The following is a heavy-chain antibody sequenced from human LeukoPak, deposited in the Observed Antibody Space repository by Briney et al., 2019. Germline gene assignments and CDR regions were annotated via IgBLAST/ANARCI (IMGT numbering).Heavy chain of an antibody. CDR1: GFTFTDYS. J-gene: IGHJ4*02. V-gene: IGHV3-64D*06. D-gene: IGHD3-10*01. CDR3: VKDEGGGSGRLYFDY. CDR2: INKNGGST. Sequence: PGGSLRLSCSASGFTFTDYSMHWVRQAPGKGLECVSAINKNGGSTSYADSVKGRFTISRDNSKNTLYLQMSSLRAEDTAVYYRVKDEGGGSGRLYFDYWGQGTLVTVSS.